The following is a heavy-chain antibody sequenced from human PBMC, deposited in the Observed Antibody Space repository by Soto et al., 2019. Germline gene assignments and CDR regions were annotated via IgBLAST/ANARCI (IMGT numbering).Heavy chain of an antibody. V-gene: IGHV3-9*01. CDR3: ANDNPGYDNGACNF. J-gene: IGHJ3*01. Sequence: EVQLVESGGGLVQPGRSLRLSCVASGFTFDDYGLHWVRQTPEKGLEWVSSSTWNSGSVFYADSVKGRFTISRDNAKNSLYLQMNGLRVEDTGLYYCANDNPGYDNGACNFWGQATMVTVSS. CDR2: STWNSGSV. D-gene: IGHD5-12*01. CDR1: GFTFDDYG.